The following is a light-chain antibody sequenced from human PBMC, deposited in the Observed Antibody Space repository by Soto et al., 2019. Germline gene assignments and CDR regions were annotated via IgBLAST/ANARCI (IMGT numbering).Light chain of an antibody. Sequence: QSALTQPASVSGSLGQSITISCTGTSSDVGGYNYVSWYQHHPGKAPKLIIYQVYSRPSGVSNRFSGSKFGNTASLSISGLQADVEADYYCSSYTRTTTFVVFGGGTKVTVL. CDR3: SSYTRTTTFVV. J-gene: IGLJ3*02. CDR1: SSDVGGYNY. V-gene: IGLV2-14*01. CDR2: QVY.